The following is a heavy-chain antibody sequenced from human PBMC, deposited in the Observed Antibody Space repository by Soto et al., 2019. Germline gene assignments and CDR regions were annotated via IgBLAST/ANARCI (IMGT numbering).Heavy chain of an antibody. J-gene: IGHJ4*02. CDR3: ARDFGRLLRYFDWPD. CDR1: GFTFSSYA. D-gene: IGHD3-9*01. V-gene: IGHV3-48*01. Sequence: PGGSLRLSCAASGFTFSSYAMSWVRQAPGKGLEWVSYISSSSSSTYYADSVKGRFTISRDSAKNSLYLQMNSLRAEDTAVYYCARDFGRLLRYFDWPDWGQGTLVTVS. CDR2: ISSSSSST.